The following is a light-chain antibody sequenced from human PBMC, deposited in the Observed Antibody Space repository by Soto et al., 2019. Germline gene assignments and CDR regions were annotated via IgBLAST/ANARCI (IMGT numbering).Light chain of an antibody. CDR1: QNLLYSSNNKNY. CDR2: WAS. V-gene: IGKV4-1*01. CDR3: QQYYDTPLT. Sequence: DIVLTQSPDSVAVSLGERAAINCKSSQNLLYSSNNKNYFAWYQQKPGPPPKLLISWASTRESGVPDRFSGSGSGTAFTLSISNMQTEDAAVYYCQQYYDTPLTFGGGTKVEIK. J-gene: IGKJ4*01.